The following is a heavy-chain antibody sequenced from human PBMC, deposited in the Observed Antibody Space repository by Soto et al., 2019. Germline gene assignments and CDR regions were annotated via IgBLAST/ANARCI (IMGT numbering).Heavy chain of an antibody. Sequence: SQTLSLTCAISGDSVSGNSAAWNWIRQSPSRGLEWLGRTYYRSRWYNDYAVSVKSRITVTPDTSKNQFSLQLNSVTPEDTAVYYCARDLPSYDFWSGYETYGMDVWGQGTTVTVSS. J-gene: IGHJ6*02. CDR2: TYYRSRWYN. CDR3: ARDLPSYDFWSGYETYGMDV. V-gene: IGHV6-1*01. CDR1: GDSVSGNSAA. D-gene: IGHD3-3*01.